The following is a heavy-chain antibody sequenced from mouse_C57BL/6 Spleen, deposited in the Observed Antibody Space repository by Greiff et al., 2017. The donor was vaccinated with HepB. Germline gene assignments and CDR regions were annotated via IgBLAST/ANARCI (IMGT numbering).Heavy chain of an antibody. J-gene: IGHJ1*03. Sequence: VHVKQSGAELVKPGASVKLSCTASGFNIKDYYMHWVKQRTEQGLEWIGRIDPEDGETKYAPKFQGKATITADTSSNTAYLQLSSLTSEDTAVYYCARSTTVVRYFDVWGTGTTVTVSS. V-gene: IGHV14-2*01. CDR2: IDPEDGET. D-gene: IGHD1-1*01. CDR3: ARSTTVVRYFDV. CDR1: GFNIKDYY.